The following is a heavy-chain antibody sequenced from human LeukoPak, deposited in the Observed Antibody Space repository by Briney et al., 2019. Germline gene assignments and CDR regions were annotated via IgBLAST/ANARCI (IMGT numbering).Heavy chain of an antibody. CDR2: NNTNTGHP. D-gene: IGHD2-8*01. J-gene: IGHJ5*02. Sequence: ASEKVSRQASGYTFTNYAINWVRQDPGPGLEGMGWNNTNTGHPTYDQSFTGRFVVSLDTFVSTAYLQISSLKADDTAVYYCARVPFVVMGVTGNGFDPWGQGALVTVSS. CDR3: ARVPFVVMGVTGNGFDP. CDR1: GYTFTNYA. V-gene: IGHV7-4-1*02.